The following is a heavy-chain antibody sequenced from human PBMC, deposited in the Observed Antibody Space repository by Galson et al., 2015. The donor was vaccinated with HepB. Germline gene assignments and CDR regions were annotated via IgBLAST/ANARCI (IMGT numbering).Heavy chain of an antibody. D-gene: IGHD3-9*01. V-gene: IGHV3-23*01. Sequence: SLRLSCAASGFTLSNYAMTWVRQAPGKGLEWVSSISVSGGSTNYADSVKGRFTISRDNSKNTLYLQMNSLRAEDTAVYYCAKSLRNYDMYYFDDWGQGTLVTVSS. CDR1: GFTLSNYA. CDR2: ISVSGGST. J-gene: IGHJ4*02. CDR3: AKSLRNYDMYYFDD.